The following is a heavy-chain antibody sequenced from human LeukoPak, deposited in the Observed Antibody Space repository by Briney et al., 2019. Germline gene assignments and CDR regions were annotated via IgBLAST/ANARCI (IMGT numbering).Heavy chain of an antibody. CDR1: GYTFTNSG. D-gene: IGHD1-26*01. CDR3: ARDNSVGETAWWFDP. J-gene: IGHJ5*02. V-gene: IGHV1-18*01. Sequence: ASVKVSCKASGYTFTNSGISWVRQAPGQGLEWMGWISAYSGNTNYAQKFQGRLTMTRDMFTSTDYMELTSLTSDDTAVYYCARDNSVGETAWWFDPWGQGTLVTVSS. CDR2: ISAYSGNT.